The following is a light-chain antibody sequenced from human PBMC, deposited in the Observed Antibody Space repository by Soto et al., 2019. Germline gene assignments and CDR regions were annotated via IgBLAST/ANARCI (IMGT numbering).Light chain of an antibody. J-gene: IGKJ1*01. CDR1: QSISSW. V-gene: IGKV1-5*03. Sequence: DIKMTQSPSTLSESVGDRVTITCRASQSISSWLAWYQQKPGKAPKLLIYKASSLESGVPSRFSGSGSGTEFTLTISSLQPDDFATYYCQQYNSYRRTFGQGTKVEIK. CDR3: QQYNSYRRT. CDR2: KAS.